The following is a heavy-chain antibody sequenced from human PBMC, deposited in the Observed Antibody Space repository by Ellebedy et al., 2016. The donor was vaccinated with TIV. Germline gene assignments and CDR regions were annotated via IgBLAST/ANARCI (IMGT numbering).Heavy chain of an antibody. CDR1: GYIFTSYG. CDR2: ISAYNGNT. Sequence: AASVKVSCKASGYIFTSYGISWVRQAPGQGLEWMGWISAYNGNTNYAQMPQGRVTMTTDTFTSTAYMELRSLRSDDTAVYYCARYCNSTTCSNWFHPWGQGTLVTVSS. CDR3: ARYCNSTTCSNWFHP. J-gene: IGHJ5*02. D-gene: IGHD2-2*01. V-gene: IGHV1-18*04.